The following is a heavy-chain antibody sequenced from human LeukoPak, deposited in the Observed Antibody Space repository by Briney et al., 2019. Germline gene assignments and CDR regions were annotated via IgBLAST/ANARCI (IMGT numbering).Heavy chain of an antibody. V-gene: IGHV3-30*18. CDR2: ISYDGSNK. CDR3: AKGTWVNLDY. CDR1: GFTFSSYG. Sequence: GGSLRLSCAASGFTFSSYGMHWVRQAPGKGLEWVAVISYDGSNKYYADSVKGRFTISRDNSKNTLYLQMNSLRAEDTAVYYCAKGTWVNLDYWGQGTLVTVSS. D-gene: IGHD1-14*01. J-gene: IGHJ4*02.